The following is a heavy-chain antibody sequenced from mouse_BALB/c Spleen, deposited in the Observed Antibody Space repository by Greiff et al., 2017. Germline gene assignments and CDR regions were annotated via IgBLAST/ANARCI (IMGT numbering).Heavy chain of an antibody. D-gene: IGHD1-1*01. Sequence: VMLVESGPGLVAPSQSLSITCTVSGFSLTGYGVNWVRQPPGKGLEWLGMIWGDGSTDYNSALKSRLSISKDNSKSQVFLKMNSLQTDDTARYYCARDSLIYYYGSSYGAMDYWGQGTSVTVSS. V-gene: IGHV2-6-7*01. CDR1: GFSLTGYG. CDR2: IWGDGST. J-gene: IGHJ4*01. CDR3: ARDSLIYYYGSSYGAMDY.